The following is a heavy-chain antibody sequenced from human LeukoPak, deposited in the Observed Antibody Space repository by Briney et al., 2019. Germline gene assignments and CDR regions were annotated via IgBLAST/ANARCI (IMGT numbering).Heavy chain of an antibody. CDR2: IIPILGIA. CDR3: ARVGRPGIAVAGRFDY. J-gene: IGHJ4*02. Sequence: SVKVSCKAPGGTFSSYAISWVRQAPGQGLEWMGRIIPILGIANYAQKFQGRVTITADKSTSTAYMELSSLRSEDTAVYYCARVGRPGIAVAGRFDYWGQGTLVTVSS. D-gene: IGHD6-19*01. CDR1: GGTFSSYA. V-gene: IGHV1-69*04.